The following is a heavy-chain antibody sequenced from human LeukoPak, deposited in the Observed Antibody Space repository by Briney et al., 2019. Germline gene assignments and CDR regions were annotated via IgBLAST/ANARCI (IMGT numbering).Heavy chain of an antibody. J-gene: IGHJ2*01. CDR3: TKDVFNFGGYFDL. CDR1: GFIFEDYA. Sequence: PGRSLRLSCAASGFIFEDYAMHWVRQVPGKGLEWVSGISWNSGSIGHADSVKGRLTISRDNAKNSLHLQMNSLRAEDTAVYYCTKDVFNFGGYFDLWGRGTLVTVSS. V-gene: IGHV3-9*01. D-gene: IGHD3-16*01. CDR2: ISWNSGSI.